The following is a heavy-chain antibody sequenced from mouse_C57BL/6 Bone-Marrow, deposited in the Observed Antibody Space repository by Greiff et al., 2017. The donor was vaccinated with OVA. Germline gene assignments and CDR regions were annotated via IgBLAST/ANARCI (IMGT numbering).Heavy chain of an antibody. D-gene: IGHD1-1*01. Sequence: QVQLKESGAELARPGASVKLSCKASGYTFTSYGISWVKQRTGQGLEWIGEIYPRSGNTYYNEKFKGKATLTADKSSSTAYMELRSLTSEDSAVYFCARGPHCDGSSSWFAYWGQGTLVTVSA. CDR2: IYPRSGNT. CDR1: GYTFTSYG. V-gene: IGHV1-81*01. J-gene: IGHJ3*01. CDR3: ARGPHCDGSSSWFAY.